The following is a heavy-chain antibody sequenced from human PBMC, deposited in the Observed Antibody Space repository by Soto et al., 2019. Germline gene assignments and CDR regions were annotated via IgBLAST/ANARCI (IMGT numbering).Heavy chain of an antibody. V-gene: IGHV1-69*06. D-gene: IGHD3-22*01. CDR1: GGTFNTFA. CDR2: IIPMFGTT. J-gene: IGHJ4*02. CDR3: LCYDNSGPTLGIDY. Sequence: QVQLVQSGSEVKKPGSSLKVSCKASGGTFNTFAISWVRQAPGQGLEWMGGIIPMFGTTNYAQKFQARATITADKSTSTAYMDLSNLRSEDTAAYYCLCYDNSGPTLGIDYWGQGTLVTVS.